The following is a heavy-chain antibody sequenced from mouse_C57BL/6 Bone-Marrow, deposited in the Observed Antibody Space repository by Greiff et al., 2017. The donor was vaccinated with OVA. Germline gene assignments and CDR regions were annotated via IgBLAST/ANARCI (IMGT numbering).Heavy chain of an antibody. CDR2: IHPNSGST. V-gene: IGHV1-64*01. CDR3: ARSPRGPYFDY. J-gene: IGHJ2*01. Sequence: QVQLQQSGAELVKPGASVKLSCKASGYTFTSYWMHWVKQRPGQGLEWIGMIHPNSGSTNYNEKFKSKATLTVDKSSSTAYMQLSSLTSEDSAVYYCARSPRGPYFDYWGQGTTLTVSS. CDR1: GYTFTSYW.